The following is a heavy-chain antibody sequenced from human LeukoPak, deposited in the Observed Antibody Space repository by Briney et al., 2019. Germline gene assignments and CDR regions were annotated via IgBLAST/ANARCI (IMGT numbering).Heavy chain of an antibody. J-gene: IGHJ4*02. V-gene: IGHV3-23*01. CDR1: GFSFITHA. CDR2: IDYSGAVT. CDR3: AKLLESYSDS. Sequence: GGSLRLSCSASGFSFITHAMIWARRASGKGLEWVSAIDYSGAVTFYADSVKGRFTISRDNSKNTMYLQMNGLRAEDTAVYYCAKLLESYSDSWGQGTLVTVSS.